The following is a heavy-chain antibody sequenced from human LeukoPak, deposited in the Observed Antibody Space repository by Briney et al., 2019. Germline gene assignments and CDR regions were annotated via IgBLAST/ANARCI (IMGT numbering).Heavy chain of an antibody. CDR1: GFTFSSYA. CDR2: ISGSGGST. Sequence: GGSLRFSCAASGFTFSSYAMSWVRQAPGKGLEWVSSISGSGGSTYSAGSVKGRFTISRDNSKNTLYLQMNSLRAEDTAVYYCAKGPFGENWYFDLWGRGTLVTVSS. CDR3: AKGPFGENWYFDL. J-gene: IGHJ2*01. D-gene: IGHD3-10*01. V-gene: IGHV3-23*01.